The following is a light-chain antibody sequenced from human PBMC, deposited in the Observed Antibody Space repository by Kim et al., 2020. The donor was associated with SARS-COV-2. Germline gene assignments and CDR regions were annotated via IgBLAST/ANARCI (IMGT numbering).Light chain of an antibody. CDR3: QQYNNWPMYT. J-gene: IGKJ2*01. CDR2: HAS. CDR1: QGVTTN. V-gene: IGKV3-15*01. Sequence: IVLTQSPATLSVSPGERATLSCRASQGVTTNLAWFQQQVGQPPRLLIYHASTRATGVSTRFSGSGSGTEFTLTISSLQSEDFAVYYCQQYNNWPMYTFGQGTKLAI.